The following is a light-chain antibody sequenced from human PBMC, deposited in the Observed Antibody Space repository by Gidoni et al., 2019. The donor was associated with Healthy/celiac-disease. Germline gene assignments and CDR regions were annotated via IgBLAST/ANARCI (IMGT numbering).Light chain of an antibody. CDR2: GAS. V-gene: IGKV3-20*01. J-gene: IGKJ2*01. Sequence: EIVLTQSPGTLSLSPGERATLSCRASQSVSSSYLAWYQQKPGQAPRLLIYGASSRATGIPRLEPEDFAVYYCQQYGSSLYTFXQXTKLEIK. CDR1: QSVSSSY. CDR3: QQYGSSLYT.